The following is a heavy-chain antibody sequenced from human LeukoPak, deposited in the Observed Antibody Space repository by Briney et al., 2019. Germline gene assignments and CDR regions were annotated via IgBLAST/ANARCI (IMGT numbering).Heavy chain of an antibody. D-gene: IGHD1-26*01. CDR2: ISGSGYAI. Sequence: GGSLRLSCAASGFPFSSYAMSWVRQAPGKGREWVSHISGSGYAIHHPGSVKGRFTISRDNAKNSLYLQMNSLRVEDSAVYYCARLSGTYSRGGDHWGQGTLVTVSS. J-gene: IGHJ4*02. V-gene: IGHV3-48*04. CDR1: GFPFSSYA. CDR3: ARLSGTYSRGGDH.